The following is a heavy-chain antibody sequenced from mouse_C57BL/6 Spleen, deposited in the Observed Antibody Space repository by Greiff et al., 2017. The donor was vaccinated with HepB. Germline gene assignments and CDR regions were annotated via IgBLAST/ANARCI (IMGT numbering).Heavy chain of an antibody. V-gene: IGHV5-16*01. D-gene: IGHD2-1*01. CDR1: GFTFSDYY. Sequence: EVQLVESEGGLVQPGSSMKLSCTASGFTFSDYYMAWVRQVPEKGLEWVANINYDGSSTYFLDSLKGRFIISRDNAKNILYLQMSSLKSEDTATYYCARVYYGNSAWFAYWGQGTLVTVSA. CDR3: ARVYYGNSAWFAY. J-gene: IGHJ3*01. CDR2: INYDGSST.